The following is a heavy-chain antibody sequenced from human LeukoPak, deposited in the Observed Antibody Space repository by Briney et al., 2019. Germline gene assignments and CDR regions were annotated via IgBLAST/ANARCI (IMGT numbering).Heavy chain of an antibody. D-gene: IGHD6-19*01. J-gene: IGHJ6*04. CDR1: GYSFTSYW. V-gene: IGHV5-10-1*01. CDR3: ARLYPQWHAGGMDV. Sequence: ESLTVPCKGSGYSFTSYWISWVRQMPGKGLEWLGRIDPSDSYTNYSPSFQGHVTISADKSISTAYLQWSSLKASDTAMYYCARLYPQWHAGGMDVWGKGTTVTVSS. CDR2: IDPSDSYT.